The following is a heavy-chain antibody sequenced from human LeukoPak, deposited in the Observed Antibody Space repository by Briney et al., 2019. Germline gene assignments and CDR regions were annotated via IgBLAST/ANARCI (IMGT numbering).Heavy chain of an antibody. V-gene: IGHV3-33*06. CDR3: ANNFDY. J-gene: IGHJ4*02. Sequence: GGSLRLYCAASGFTFSNYGMHWVRQAPGKGLEWVAVIWHDGSNKYYADSVKGRFTISRDNSKNTLYLQMNSLRAEDTAVYYCANNFDYWGQGTLVTVPS. CDR1: GFTFSNYG. CDR2: IWHDGSNK.